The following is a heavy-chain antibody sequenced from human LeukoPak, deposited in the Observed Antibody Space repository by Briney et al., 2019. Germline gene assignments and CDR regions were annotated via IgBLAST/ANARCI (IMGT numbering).Heavy chain of an antibody. Sequence: GESPKISCKGAAYKFSNYWIAWVRQRPGEDLEWMGIIYPDDSDTRYSPSFQDLVTISADKSISTAYLQWTSLKASDTAIYYGARRDTTYFDYWGQGSLVTVSS. D-gene: IGHD1-1*01. CDR2: IYPDDSDT. CDR1: AYKFSNYW. CDR3: ARRDTTYFDY. V-gene: IGHV5-51*01. J-gene: IGHJ4*02.